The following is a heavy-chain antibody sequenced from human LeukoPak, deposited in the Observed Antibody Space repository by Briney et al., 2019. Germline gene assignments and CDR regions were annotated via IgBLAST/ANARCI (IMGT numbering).Heavy chain of an antibody. J-gene: IGHJ6*03. CDR1: GFTFSSYA. D-gene: IGHD4-17*01. Sequence: GGSLRLSCAASGFTFSSYAMSWVRQAPGKGLEWVSRINSDGSSTSYADSVKGRFTISRDNAKNTLYLQMNSLRAEDTAVYYCARAGPHDYGDYYVYMDVWGKGTTVTVSS. CDR2: INSDGSST. V-gene: IGHV3-74*01. CDR3: ARAGPHDYGDYYVYMDV.